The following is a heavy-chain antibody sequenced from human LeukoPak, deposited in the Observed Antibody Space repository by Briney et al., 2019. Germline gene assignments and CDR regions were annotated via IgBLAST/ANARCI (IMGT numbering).Heavy chain of an antibody. CDR2: INPKSAGT. J-gene: IGHJ2*01. D-gene: IGHD3-22*01. CDR1: GYSFIGYY. V-gene: IGHV1-2*02. CDR3: ARGSYYYESGGYYNGYFDL. Sequence: ASVKVSCKAPGYSFIGYYMHWVRQAPGQGLEWMGWINPKSAGTNYAQKFQGRVTMTSDASISTAYMDLSGLRSDDTAVYYCARGSYYYESGGYYNGYFDLWGRGTLVTVSS.